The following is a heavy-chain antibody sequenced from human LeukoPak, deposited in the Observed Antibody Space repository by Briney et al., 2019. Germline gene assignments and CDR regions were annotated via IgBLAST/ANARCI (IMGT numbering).Heavy chain of an antibody. CDR1: GFTFSNAW. V-gene: IGHV3-15*01. D-gene: IGHD6-13*01. CDR2: IKSKTDGGTT. CDR3: TTLEQQLAPFDY. Sequence: PGGSLRLSCAASGFTFSNAWMSWVRQAPGKGLEWVGRIKSKTDGGTTDYAAPVKGRFTISRDDSKNTLYLQMNSLKTEDTAVYYCTTLEQQLAPFDYWGQGTLVTVSS. J-gene: IGHJ4*02.